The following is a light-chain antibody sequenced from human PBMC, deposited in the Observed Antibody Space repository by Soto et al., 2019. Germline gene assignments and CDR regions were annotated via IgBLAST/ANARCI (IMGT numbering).Light chain of an antibody. V-gene: IGKV4-1*01. CDR1: QSVLYSSNNKNY. CDR3: QHYNSYSEA. J-gene: IGKJ1*01. Sequence: DLVLTPSPDSLAVSLGERATINCKSSQSVLYSSNNKNYLAWYQQKPGQPPKLLIYWASTRESGVPSRFSGSGSGTEFTLTISSLQPDDFATYYCQHYNSYSEAFGQGTKVDIK. CDR2: WAS.